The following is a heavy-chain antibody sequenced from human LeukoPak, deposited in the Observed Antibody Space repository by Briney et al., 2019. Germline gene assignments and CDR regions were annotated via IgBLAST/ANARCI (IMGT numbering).Heavy chain of an antibody. D-gene: IGHD6-13*01. CDR1: GGTFSSDA. CDR3: ARGDTLYGSSAHAGY. J-gene: IGHJ4*02. Sequence: AASVKVSCKASGGTFSSDAISWVREAPGQGLEWMGGIIPIFGTPNYAQKFQGRVTITADTSTKTDYMELSSLRSGDTAVYFCARGDTLYGSSAHAGYWGQGTLVTVSS. V-gene: IGHV1-69*06. CDR2: IIPIFGTP.